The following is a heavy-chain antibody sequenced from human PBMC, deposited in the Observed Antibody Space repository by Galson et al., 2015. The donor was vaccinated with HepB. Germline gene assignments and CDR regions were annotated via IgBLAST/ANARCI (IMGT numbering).Heavy chain of an antibody. J-gene: IGHJ4*02. V-gene: IGHV3-30*18. CDR2: ISYDGSNK. CDR1: GFTFSSYG. CDR3: AKGGGYFALVGY. D-gene: IGHD3-9*01. Sequence: SLRLSCAASGFTFSSYGMHWVRQAPGKGLEWVAVISYDGSNKYYADSVKGRFTISRDNSKNTLYLQMNSLRAEDTAVYYCAKGGGYFALVGYWGQGTLVTVSS.